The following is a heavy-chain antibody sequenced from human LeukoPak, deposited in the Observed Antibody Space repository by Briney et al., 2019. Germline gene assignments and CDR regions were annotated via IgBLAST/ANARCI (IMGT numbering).Heavy chain of an antibody. V-gene: IGHV4-39*07. CDR3: ARVSYSSSWYYHYMDV. CDR2: IYYSGST. CDR1: GGSISSSIYY. D-gene: IGHD6-13*01. J-gene: IGHJ6*03. Sequence: PSETLSLTCTVSGGSISSSIYYWGWIRQPPGKGLEWIGSIYYSGSTYYSPSLKSRVTISVDTSKNQFSLKLSSVTAADTAVYYCARVSYSSSWYYHYMDVWGKGTTVTVSS.